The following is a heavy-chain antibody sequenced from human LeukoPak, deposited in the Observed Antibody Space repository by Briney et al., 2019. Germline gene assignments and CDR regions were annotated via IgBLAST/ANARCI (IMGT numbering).Heavy chain of an antibody. J-gene: IGHJ4*02. CDR3: ARDRPRARYFDY. V-gene: IGHV1-69*04. D-gene: IGHD2-15*01. CDR1: GGTFNDYS. Sequence: SVKVSCKAAGGTFNDYSISWVRQAPGQGLEGMGRIIPILNVPNYAQKFDGRVTITADKSTNTAYMELSSLKSEDTAVYFCARDRPRARYFDYWGQGTLVTVSS. CDR2: IIPILNVP.